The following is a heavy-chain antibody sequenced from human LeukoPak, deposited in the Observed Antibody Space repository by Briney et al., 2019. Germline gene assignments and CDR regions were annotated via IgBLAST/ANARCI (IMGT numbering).Heavy chain of an antibody. D-gene: IGHD2-2*01. V-gene: IGHV3-74*01. CDR2: INGDGSVS. J-gene: IGHJ4*02. CDR3: VRDDNASGPWDFGS. CDR1: GFTLSNYW. Sequence: PGGSLRLSCGASGFTLSNYWIHWVRQAPGKGLVWVSRINGDGSVSRYVDSVKGRFTLSRDNAKNTIYLQMNNLRAEDTAVYYCVRDDNASGPWDFGSWGQGTLVIVSS.